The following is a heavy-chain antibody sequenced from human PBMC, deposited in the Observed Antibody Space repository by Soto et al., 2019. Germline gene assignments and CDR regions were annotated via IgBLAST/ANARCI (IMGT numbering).Heavy chain of an antibody. CDR1: AYPIAIHG. D-gene: IGHD2-8*02. Sequence: EPRKTSCRGLAYPIAIHGSGRVIKVPGKGLEWMGMIFPGDSATKNSPSLQGQITMSVDKSNSGAYLQWRSLKDSDTALYYCAAGYSTGLDAFALWGQGTLVTVSS. CDR2: IFPGDSAT. J-gene: IGHJ3*01. V-gene: IGHV5-51*01. CDR3: AAGYSTGLDAFAL.